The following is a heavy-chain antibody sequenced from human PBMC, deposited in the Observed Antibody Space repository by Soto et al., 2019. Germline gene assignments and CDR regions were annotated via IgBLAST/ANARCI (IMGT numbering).Heavy chain of an antibody. D-gene: IGHD6-13*01. CDR1: GFTFSSYG. CDR3: ARAMAAAGSNWFDP. Sequence: QVQLVESGGGVVQPGRSLRLSCAASGFTFSSYGMHWVRQAPGKGLEWVAVIWYDGSNKYYAYSVKDRFTISRDNSKNTLYLQMNSLRAEDTAVYYCARAMAAAGSNWFDPWGQGTLVTVSS. V-gene: IGHV3-33*01. CDR2: IWYDGSNK. J-gene: IGHJ5*02.